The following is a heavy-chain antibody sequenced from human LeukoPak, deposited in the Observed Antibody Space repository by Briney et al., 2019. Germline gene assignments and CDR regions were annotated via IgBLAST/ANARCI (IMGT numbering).Heavy chain of an antibody. V-gene: IGHV1-24*01. D-gene: IGHD1-26*01. Sequence: ASVKVSCKVSGYTLTELSMHWVRQAPGKGLEWMGGFDPVDGETINAQKFQGRVTMTEDTSTDTAYMELSSLRSEDTAVYYCASGGVGVRNHYFDYWGQGPLVSVYS. CDR2: FDPVDGET. CDR3: ASGGVGVRNHYFDY. J-gene: IGHJ4*02. CDR1: GYTLTELS.